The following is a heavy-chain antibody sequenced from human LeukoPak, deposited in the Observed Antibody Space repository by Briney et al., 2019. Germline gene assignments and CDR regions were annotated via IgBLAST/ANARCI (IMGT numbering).Heavy chain of an antibody. J-gene: IGHJ5*02. Sequence: GASVKVSCKASGYTFTSYYLHWVRQAPGQGLEWMGIINPSGGSTNYAQKLQGRVTMTTDTSTSTAYMELRSLRSDDTAVYYCARAFDSGYDLSWFDPWGQGTLVTVSS. CDR3: ARAFDSGYDLSWFDP. V-gene: IGHV1-46*01. D-gene: IGHD5-12*01. CDR2: INPSGGST. CDR1: GYTFTSYY.